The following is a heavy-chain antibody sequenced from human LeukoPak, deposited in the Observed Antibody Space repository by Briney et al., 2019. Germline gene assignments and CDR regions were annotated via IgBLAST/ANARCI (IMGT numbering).Heavy chain of an antibody. Sequence: SETLSLTCTVSGVSISSGNFYWSWIRQSAGKGLEWIGHVYSTGNTKYNPSLKRRVSISADTSKNQISLRLRSVTAADTAIFYCARDGDALSPAIAGAFDLWGRGTMVTVSS. CDR2: VYSTGNT. D-gene: IGHD2-21*02. CDR3: ARDGDALSPAIAGAFDL. J-gene: IGHJ3*01. CDR1: GVSISSGNFY. V-gene: IGHV4-61*09.